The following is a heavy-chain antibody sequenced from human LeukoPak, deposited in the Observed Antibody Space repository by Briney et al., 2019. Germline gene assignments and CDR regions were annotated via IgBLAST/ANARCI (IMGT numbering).Heavy chain of an antibody. CDR1: GYSISSGYY. Sequence: SETLSLTCTVSGYSISSGYYWGWIRQPPGKGLEWIGSIYHSGSTYYNPSLKSRVTISGDTSKNQFSLRLSSVTAADTAVYYCARASYSYDINGWVPFDYWGQGTLVTVSS. J-gene: IGHJ4*02. V-gene: IGHV4-38-2*02. D-gene: IGHD3-22*01. CDR2: IYHSGST. CDR3: ARASYSYDINGWVPFDY.